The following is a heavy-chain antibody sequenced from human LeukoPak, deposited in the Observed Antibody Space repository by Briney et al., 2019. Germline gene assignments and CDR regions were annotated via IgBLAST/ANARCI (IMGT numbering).Heavy chain of an antibody. CDR3: ARDYLDWYFDL. CDR2: IWYDGSNK. Sequence: GGSLRLSCAASGFTFSSYGMHWVRQAPGKGLEWVAVIWYDGSNKYYADSVKGRFTISRDNSKNTLYLQMNSLRAEDTAVYYYARDYLDWYFDLWGRGTLVTVSS. CDR1: GFTFSSYG. J-gene: IGHJ2*01. V-gene: IGHV3-33*01.